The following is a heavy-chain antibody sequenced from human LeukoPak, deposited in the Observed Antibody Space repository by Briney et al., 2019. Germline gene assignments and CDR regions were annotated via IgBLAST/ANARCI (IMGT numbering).Heavy chain of an antibody. CDR3: AIRFGRLEAGGTPFDS. Sequence: SETLSLTCAVYGGSFSGYYWSWIRQPPGKGLEWIGEINHSGSTNYNPSLKSRVTISVDTSKNQFSLKLSSVTAAGTALYYCAIRFGRLEAGGTPFDSWGQGTLVTVSS. V-gene: IGHV4-34*01. CDR2: INHSGST. J-gene: IGHJ4*02. D-gene: IGHD6-13*01. CDR1: GGSFSGYY.